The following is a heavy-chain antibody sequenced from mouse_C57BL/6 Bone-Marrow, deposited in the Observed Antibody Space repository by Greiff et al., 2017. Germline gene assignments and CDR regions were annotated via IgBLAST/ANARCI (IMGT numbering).Heavy chain of an antibody. CDR1: GFSLSTFGMG. V-gene: IGHV8-8*01. Sequence: QVTLKESGPGILQPSQTLSLTCSFSGFSLSTFGMGVGWIRQPSGKGLEWLAHIWWDDDKYYHPALKSRLTISKDTSKNQVFLKLANVDTADTATYYCARIRSSKYYYAMDYWGQGTSVTVSS. CDR3: ARIRSSKYYYAMDY. CDR2: IWWDDDK. D-gene: IGHD1-1*01. J-gene: IGHJ4*01.